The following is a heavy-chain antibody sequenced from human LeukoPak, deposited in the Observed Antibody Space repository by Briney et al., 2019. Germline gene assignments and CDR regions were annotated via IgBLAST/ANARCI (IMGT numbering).Heavy chain of an antibody. CDR1: GYTFTSYG. V-gene: IGHV1-18*01. CDR2: ISAYNGNT. CDR3: ARDRRCSGGSCYDYGGNDPYHELGY. D-gene: IGHD2-15*01. Sequence: ASVKVSCKASGYTFTSYGISWVRQAPGQGLEWMGWISAYNGNTNYAQKFQGRVTITADKSTSTAYMELSSLRSEDTAVYYCARDRRCSGGSCYDYGGNDPYHELGYWGQGTLVTVSS. J-gene: IGHJ4*02.